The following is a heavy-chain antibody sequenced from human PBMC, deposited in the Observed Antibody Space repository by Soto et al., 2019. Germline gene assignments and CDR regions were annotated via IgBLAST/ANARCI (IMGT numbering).Heavy chain of an antibody. Sequence: SVKPSSKTAGYTNTIYHINCLRQTTEQGLEWMGWMNPNSGNTNYAQKFQGRVTMTRDTSISTAYMELSRLRSDDTAVCYCARDHAGYRRYYGSGSYFDYWGQGTLVTVSS. CDR2: MNPNSGNT. V-gene: IGHV1-8*01. CDR3: ARDHAGYRRYYGSGSYFDY. CDR1: GYTNTIYH. D-gene: IGHD3-10*01. J-gene: IGHJ4*02.